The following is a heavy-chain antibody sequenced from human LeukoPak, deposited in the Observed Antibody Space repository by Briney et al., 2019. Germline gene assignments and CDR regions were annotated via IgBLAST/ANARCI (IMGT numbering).Heavy chain of an antibody. CDR3: ARELRSSGWEPQTVFDY. V-gene: IGHV3-48*01. CDR2: ISSSGRSI. CDR1: GFTFSSYA. Sequence: PGGSLRLSCAASGFTFSSYAVSWVRQAPGKGLEWVSYISSSGRSIYYADSVKGRFTISRDNAKNSLYLQMNSLRAEDTAMYYCARELRSSGWEPQTVFDYWGQGTLVTVSS. J-gene: IGHJ4*02. D-gene: IGHD6-19*01.